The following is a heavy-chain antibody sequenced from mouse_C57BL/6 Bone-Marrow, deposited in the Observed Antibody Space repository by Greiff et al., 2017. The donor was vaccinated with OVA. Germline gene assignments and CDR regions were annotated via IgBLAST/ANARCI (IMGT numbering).Heavy chain of an antibody. D-gene: IGHD1-1*01. CDR1: GFTFSDFY. CDR3: ARDNYYGSSYWYFDV. V-gene: IGHV7-1*01. CDR2: SRNKANDYTT. Sequence: EVQLVESGGGLVQSGRSLRLSCATSGFTFSDFYMEWVRQAPGKGLEWIAASRNKANDYTTEYSASVKGRFIVSRDTSQSILYLQMNALRAEDTAIYYCARDNYYGSSYWYFDVWGTGTTVTVSS. J-gene: IGHJ1*03.